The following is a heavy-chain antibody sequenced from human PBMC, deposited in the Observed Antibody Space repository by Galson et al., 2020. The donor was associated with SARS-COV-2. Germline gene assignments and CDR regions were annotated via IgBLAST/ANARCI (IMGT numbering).Heavy chain of an antibody. CDR2: INPNSGGT. CDR1: GYTFTGYY. V-gene: IGHV1-2*02. Sequence: ASVKVSCKASGYTFTGYYMHWVRQAPGQGLEWMGWINPNSGGTNYAQKFQGRVTMTRDTSISTAYMELSRLRSDDTAVYYCARELIVGALGGHTYYYYYGMDVWGQGTTVTVSS. D-gene: IGHD1-26*01. J-gene: IGHJ6*02. CDR3: ARELIVGALGGHTYYYYYGMDV.